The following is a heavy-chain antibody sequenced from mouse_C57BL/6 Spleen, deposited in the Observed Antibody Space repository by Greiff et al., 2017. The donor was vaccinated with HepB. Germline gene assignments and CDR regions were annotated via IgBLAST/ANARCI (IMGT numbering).Heavy chain of an antibody. J-gene: IGHJ2*01. CDR1: GYTFTDYE. Sequence: QVQLQQSGAELVRPGASVTLSCKASGYTFTDYEMHWVKQTPVHGLEWIGAIDPETGGTAYNQKFKGKAILTADKSSSTAYMELRSLTSEDSAVYYCKRSLITTVPYSFDYWGQGTTPTVSS. CDR2: IDPETGGT. CDR3: KRSLITTVPYSFDY. V-gene: IGHV1-15*01. D-gene: IGHD1-1*01.